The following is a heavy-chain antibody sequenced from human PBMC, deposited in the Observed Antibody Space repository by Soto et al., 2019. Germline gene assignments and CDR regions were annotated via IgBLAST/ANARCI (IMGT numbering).Heavy chain of an antibody. D-gene: IGHD3-22*01. Sequence: ASVKVSCKASGYTFGHFYITWVRQAPGQGLEWMGAISPHNRNTNYAEKFRGRVTMTTDTSANIAYMELISLISDDTAVYFCARNRYYSDQNAYFQNLDLWGQGTLVTVSS. CDR2: ISPHNRNT. CDR3: ARNRYYSDQNAYFQNLDL. V-gene: IGHV1-18*01. J-gene: IGHJ5*02. CDR1: GYTFGHFY.